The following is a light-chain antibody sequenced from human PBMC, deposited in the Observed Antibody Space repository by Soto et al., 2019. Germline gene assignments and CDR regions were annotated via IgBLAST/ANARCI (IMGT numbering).Light chain of an antibody. CDR3: QQYGSSPVT. V-gene: IGKV3-20*01. CDR2: GAS. Sequence: IVLPQSPCTLSLSPGERASLSCIASQSVSSNYLAWYHQKPGQAPRLLIYGASSRAAGIPDRFSGSGSGTDFTLTISRLEPEDFAVYYCQQYGSSPVTFGQGTRLEI. J-gene: IGKJ5*01. CDR1: QSVSSNY.